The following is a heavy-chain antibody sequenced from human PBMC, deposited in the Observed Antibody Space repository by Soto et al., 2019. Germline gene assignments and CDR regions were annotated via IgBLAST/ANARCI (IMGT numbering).Heavy chain of an antibody. CDR3: AKDRRQPLDP. D-gene: IGHD5-18*01. J-gene: IGHJ5*02. Sequence: PGRSLRLSCAASGFTFNKFGMHWVRQAPGKGLEWVAVVSYAGTNTFYADSVKGRFTISRDNSKNMIYLQMTSLTTEDTAVYYCAKDRRQPLDPWGQGTLVTVSS. V-gene: IGHV3-30*18. CDR2: VSYAGTNT. CDR1: GFTFNKFG.